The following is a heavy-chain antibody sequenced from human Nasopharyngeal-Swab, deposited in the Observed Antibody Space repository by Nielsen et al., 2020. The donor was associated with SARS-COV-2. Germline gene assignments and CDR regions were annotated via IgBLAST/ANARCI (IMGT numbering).Heavy chain of an antibody. CDR3: ARVSENCSGGSCGADVLYFDL. Sequence: WIRPPPGKGLEWIGEIYHSGSTNYNPSRKSRVTISVDKSKNQFSLKLSSVTAADTAVYYCARVSENCSGGSCGADVLYFDLWGRGTLVTVSS. D-gene: IGHD2-15*01. CDR2: IYHSGST. V-gene: IGHV4-4*02. J-gene: IGHJ2*01.